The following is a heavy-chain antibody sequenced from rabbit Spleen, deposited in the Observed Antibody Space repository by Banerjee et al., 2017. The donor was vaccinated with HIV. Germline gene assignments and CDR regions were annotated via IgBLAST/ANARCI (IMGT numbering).Heavy chain of an antibody. J-gene: IGHJ4*01. CDR1: GFDFSNYG. Sequence: QEQLVESGGGLVRPEGSLKLSCKASGFDFSNYGVSWVRQAPGKGLERIGYIEPIFGNTYYANWVNGRFTISSHNAQNTLSLQINSLTAADTATYFCVRDQAGDADYGPYYLNLWGPGTLVTVS. CDR3: VRDQAGDADYGPYYLNL. V-gene: IGHV1S47*01. CDR2: IEPIFGNT. D-gene: IGHD2-1*01.